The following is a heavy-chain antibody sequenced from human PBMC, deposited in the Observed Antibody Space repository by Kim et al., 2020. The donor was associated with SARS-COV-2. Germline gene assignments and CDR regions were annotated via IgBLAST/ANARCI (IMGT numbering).Heavy chain of an antibody. J-gene: IGHJ3*02. D-gene: IGHD5-12*01. V-gene: IGHV3-30*18. CDR3: AKDFTGGGYDYVGAFDI. Sequence: GGSLRLSCAASGFTFSSYGMHWVRQAPGKGLEWVAVISYDGSNKYYVDSVKGRFTISRDNSKNTLYLQMNSLRAEDTAVYCCAKDFTGGGYDYVGAFDIWGQGTMVTVSS. CDR2: ISYDGSNK. CDR1: GFTFSSYG.